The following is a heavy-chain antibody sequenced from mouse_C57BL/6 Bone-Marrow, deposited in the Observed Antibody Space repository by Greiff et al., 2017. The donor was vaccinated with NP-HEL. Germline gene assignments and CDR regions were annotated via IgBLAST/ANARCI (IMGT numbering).Heavy chain of an antibody. Sequence: EVQVVESGGDLVKPGGSLKLSCAASGFTFSSYGMSWVRQTPDKRLEWVATISSGGSYTYYPDSVKGRFTISRDNAKNTLYLQMSSLKSEDTAMYYCARPPDSSGLFAYWGQGTLVTVSA. CDR1: GFTFSSYG. V-gene: IGHV5-6*01. D-gene: IGHD3-2*02. CDR2: ISSGGSYT. CDR3: ARPPDSSGLFAY. J-gene: IGHJ3*01.